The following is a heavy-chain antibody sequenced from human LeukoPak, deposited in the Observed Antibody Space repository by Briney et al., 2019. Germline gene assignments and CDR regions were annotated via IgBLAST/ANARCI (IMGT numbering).Heavy chain of an antibody. CDR2: IYYSGST. J-gene: IGHJ5*02. CDR1: GGSISSYY. Sequence: SETLSLTCTVSGGSISSYYWSWIRQPPGKGLEWIGYIYYSGSTNYNPSLKSRLTISVDTSKNQFSLKLSSVTAADTAVYYCARLKETNWLDPWGQGTQVTVSS. CDR3: ARLKETNWLDP. V-gene: IGHV4-59*08.